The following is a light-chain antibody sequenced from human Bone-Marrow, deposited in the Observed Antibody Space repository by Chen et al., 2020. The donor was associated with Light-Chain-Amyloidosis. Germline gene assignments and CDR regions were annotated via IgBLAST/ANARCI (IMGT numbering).Light chain of an antibody. CDR2: DAS. J-gene: IGKJ1*01. CDR3: QQRANWPWT. Sequence: EIVLTQSPATLSLSPGERATLSCRASLSISSYLAWYQQKPGQAPRLLIYDASNRATGIPARFSGSGSGTDFTLTLSSLEPEDFAVYYCQQRANWPWTFGQGIKVEI. CDR1: LSISSY. V-gene: IGKV3-11*01.